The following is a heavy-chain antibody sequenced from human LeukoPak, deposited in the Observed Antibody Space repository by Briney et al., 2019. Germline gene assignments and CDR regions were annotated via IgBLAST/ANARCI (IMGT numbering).Heavy chain of an antibody. CDR3: ASSSWDD. J-gene: IGHJ4*02. CDR2: IYSDDNT. Sequence: PGGSLRLSCAASGFTVSSKYMSWVRRPPGTGLEWVSVIYSDDNTYYADSVKGRFTISRDNSKNTVYLQMNSLRAEDTAVYYCASSSWDDWGQGTLVTVSS. V-gene: IGHV3-66*01. CDR1: GFTVSSKY. D-gene: IGHD6-13*01.